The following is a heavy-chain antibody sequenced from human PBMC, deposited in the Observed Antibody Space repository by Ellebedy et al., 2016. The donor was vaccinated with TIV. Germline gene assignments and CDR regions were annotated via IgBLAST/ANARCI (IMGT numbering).Heavy chain of an antibody. Sequence: GSLRLXCAVYGGSFSGYYWSWIRQPPGKGLEWIGYIYYSGSTNYNPSLKSRVTISVDTSKNQFSLKLSSVTAADTAVYYCARASFYSSSWYRGYYYYGMDVWGQGTTVTVSS. D-gene: IGHD6-13*01. J-gene: IGHJ6*02. CDR3: ARASFYSSSWYRGYYYYGMDV. CDR2: IYYSGST. CDR1: GGSFSGYY. V-gene: IGHV4-59*01.